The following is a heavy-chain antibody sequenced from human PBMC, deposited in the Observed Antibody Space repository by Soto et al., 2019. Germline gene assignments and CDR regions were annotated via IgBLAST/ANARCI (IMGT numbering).Heavy chain of an antibody. CDR1: GYTLTSYA. J-gene: IGHJ4*02. CDR2: INTGNGNT. D-gene: IGHD6-6*01. CDR3: ATSHPAARGGYYDY. Sequence: ASVKVSCKTSGYTLTSYAVHWVRQAPGQRLEWMGWINTGNGNTRYSQKFQGRVTFTRDTTTSTAYMELTNLRSEDSAVYHCATSHPAARGGYYDYWGQGALVTVSS. V-gene: IGHV1-3*04.